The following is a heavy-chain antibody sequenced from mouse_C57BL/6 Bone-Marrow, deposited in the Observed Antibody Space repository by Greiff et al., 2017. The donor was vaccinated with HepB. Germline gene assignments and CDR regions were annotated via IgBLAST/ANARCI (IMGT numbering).Heavy chain of an antibody. CDR3: TSRGSSYFYAMDY. J-gene: IGHJ4*01. Sequence: VLLQQSGTVLARPGASVKMSCKTSGYTFTSYWMHWVKQRPGQGLEWIGAIYPGNSDTSYNQKFKGKAKLTAVTSASTAYMELSSLTNEDSAVYYCTSRGSSYFYAMDYWGQGTSVTVSS. V-gene: IGHV1-5*01. CDR2: IYPGNSDT. D-gene: IGHD1-1*01. CDR1: GYTFTSYW.